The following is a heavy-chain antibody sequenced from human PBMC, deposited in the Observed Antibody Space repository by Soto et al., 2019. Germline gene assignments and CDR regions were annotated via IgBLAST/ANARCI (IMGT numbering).Heavy chain of an antibody. J-gene: IGHJ4*02. Sequence: SETLSVTCTVSGGSISSGSYYWGLILQPPGKGLEWIGSIYYSGSTYYNASLKSRVTISVDTSKKQFSLKLRSVTAADTAVYYCARHPLCSGGSCDSPKYFDPWGQGTLVTVSS. V-gene: IGHV4-39*01. CDR2: IYYSGST. CDR1: GGSISSGSYY. CDR3: ARHPLCSGGSCDSPKYFDP. D-gene: IGHD2-15*01.